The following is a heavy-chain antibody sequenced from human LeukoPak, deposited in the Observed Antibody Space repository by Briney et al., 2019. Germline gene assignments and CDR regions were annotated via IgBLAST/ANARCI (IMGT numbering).Heavy chain of an antibody. J-gene: IGHJ4*02. CDR2: IYYSGST. Sequence: PSETLSLTCTVSGGSISSSSYYWGWIRQPPGKGLEWIGSIYYSGSTYYNSSLKSRVTISVDTSKNQFSLKLSSVTAADTAVYYCASQYKYYFDYWGQGTLVTVSS. CDR3: ASQYKYYFDY. V-gene: IGHV4-39*01. D-gene: IGHD1-1*01. CDR1: GGSISSSSYY.